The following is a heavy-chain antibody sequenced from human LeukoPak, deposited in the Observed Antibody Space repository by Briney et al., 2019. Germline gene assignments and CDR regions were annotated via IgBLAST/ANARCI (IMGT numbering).Heavy chain of an antibody. Sequence: GASVKVSCKASGYTFSSYGISWVRQAPGQGLEWMGWISAYNGNTNYAQNLQGRVTMTTDTSTSTAYMELSSLRSEDTAVYYCARWRGSGVEGMDVWGQGTTVTVSS. D-gene: IGHD3-10*01. CDR1: GYTFSSYG. J-gene: IGHJ6*02. CDR3: ARWRGSGVEGMDV. V-gene: IGHV1-18*01. CDR2: ISAYNGNT.